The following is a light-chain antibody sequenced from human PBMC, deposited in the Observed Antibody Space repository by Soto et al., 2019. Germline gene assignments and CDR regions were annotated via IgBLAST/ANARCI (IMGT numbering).Light chain of an antibody. Sequence: QSALTQPASVSGSPGQSITIPCTGTTHDVGSYHLVSWYQQHPGKAPKLIIYEGNQRPSGVSDRFSGANSGDTPSLTISGLQADDEADYYCCSYAGGNTLMFGVGTKLTVL. J-gene: IGLJ3*02. CDR3: CSYAGGNTLM. CDR2: EGN. CDR1: THDVGSYHL. V-gene: IGLV2-23*01.